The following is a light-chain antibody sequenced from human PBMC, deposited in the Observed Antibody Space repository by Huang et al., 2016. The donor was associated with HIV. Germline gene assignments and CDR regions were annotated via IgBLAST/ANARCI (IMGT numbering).Light chain of an antibody. CDR3: QQYGSSPLT. Sequence: EIVLTQSPGTLSLSPGERVTLSCRASQSVSSNFLAWYQQKPGQAPRFLIYGASTRATGVPHRFSGSGSGTDFTLTISRLEPEDFAVYYCQQYGSSPLTFGGGTKVEIK. CDR2: GAS. J-gene: IGKJ4*01. CDR1: QSVSSNF. V-gene: IGKV3-20*01.